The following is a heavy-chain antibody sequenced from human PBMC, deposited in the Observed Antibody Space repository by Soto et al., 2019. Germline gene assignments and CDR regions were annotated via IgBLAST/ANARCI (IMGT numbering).Heavy chain of an antibody. CDR3: AGSYYYDSPYWFDP. J-gene: IGHJ5*02. CDR1: GFTFSSYS. V-gene: IGHV3-33*08. CDR2: IWYDGSNK. D-gene: IGHD3-22*01. Sequence: PGGSLRLSCAASGFTFSSYSMNWVRQAPGKGLEWVAVIWYDGSNKYYADSVKGRFTISRDNSKNTLYLQMNSLRAEDTAVYYCAGSYYYDSPYWFDPWGQGTLVTAPQ.